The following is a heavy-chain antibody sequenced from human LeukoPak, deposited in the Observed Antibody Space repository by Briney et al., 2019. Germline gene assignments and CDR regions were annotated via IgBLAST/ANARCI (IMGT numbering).Heavy chain of an antibody. CDR3: ARGFVVRGLIVYGMDV. CDR1: GGSFSGHY. V-gene: IGHV4-34*01. Sequence: SETLSLTCAVSGGSFSGHYWSWIRQPPGKGLEWIGEINHSGSTNYNPSLKSRVTISVDTSKNQFSLKLSSVTAADTAVYYCARGFVVRGLIVYGMDVWGQGTTVTV. D-gene: IGHD3-10*01. J-gene: IGHJ6*02. CDR2: INHSGST.